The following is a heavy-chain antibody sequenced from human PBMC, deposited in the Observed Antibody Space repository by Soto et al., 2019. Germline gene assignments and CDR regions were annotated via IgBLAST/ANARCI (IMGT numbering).Heavy chain of an antibody. V-gene: IGHV4-39*01. D-gene: IGHD6-13*01. CDR2: FYSGST. CDR1: GGAIGSRSSY. Sequence: PXATLSLTGIVSGGAIGSRSSYWGGIRHLPGKGLEWVGTFYSGSTYNNPSLKSRVTISVDTSKNQFSLKRSSVAAEDTAIYYCANTRAIAVGGSFEHWGQGTLVTVSS. CDR3: ANTRAIAVGGSFEH. J-gene: IGHJ5*02.